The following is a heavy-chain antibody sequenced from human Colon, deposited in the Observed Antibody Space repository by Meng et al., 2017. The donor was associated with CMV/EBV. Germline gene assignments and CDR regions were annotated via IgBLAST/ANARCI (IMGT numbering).Heavy chain of an antibody. CDR3: AKAPGYSSSPGYYYGMDV. V-gene: IGHV3-9*01. CDR1: GFTFDDYA. Sequence: GGSLRLSCAASGFTFDDYATHWVRQAPGKGLEWVSGISWNSGRIGYADSVKGRFTISRDNAKNSLYLQMNSLRAEDTALYYCAKAPGYSSSPGYYYGMDVWGQGTTVTVSS. CDR2: ISWNSGRI. D-gene: IGHD6-13*01. J-gene: IGHJ6*02.